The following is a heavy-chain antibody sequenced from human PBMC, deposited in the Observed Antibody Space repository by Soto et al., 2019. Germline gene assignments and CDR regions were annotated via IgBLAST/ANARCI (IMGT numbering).Heavy chain of an antibody. CDR2: TYYRSKWKT. CDR1: WDSVSSNSAA. J-gene: IGHJ3*02. Sequence: PSQTLSLTFAISWDSVSSNSAAWNCVRQSPSRGLAWLGRTYYRSKWKTDYAVSVRGRITINPDTSKNQFSLQLNSVTPGDTAVYFCARGDVIDTWGRGTMVTVSS. CDR3: ARGDVIDT. V-gene: IGHV6-1*01.